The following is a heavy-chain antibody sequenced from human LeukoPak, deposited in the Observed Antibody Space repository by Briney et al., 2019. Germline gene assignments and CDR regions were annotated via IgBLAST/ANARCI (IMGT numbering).Heavy chain of an antibody. J-gene: IGHJ6*04. V-gene: IGHV4-30-4*01. CDR1: GGSISSGDYY. Sequence: SETLSLTCTVSGGSISSGDYYWSWLRQPPGKGLEWIGYIYYSGSTYYNPSLKSRVTISVDTSKNQFSLKLSSVTAADTAVYYCARVEQQLGYYYYGMDVWGKGTTVTVSS. CDR2: IYYSGST. CDR3: ARVEQQLGYYYYGMDV. D-gene: IGHD6-13*01.